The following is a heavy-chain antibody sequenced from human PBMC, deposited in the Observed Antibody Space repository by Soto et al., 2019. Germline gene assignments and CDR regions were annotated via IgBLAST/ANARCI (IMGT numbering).Heavy chain of an antibody. J-gene: IGHJ4*02. Sequence: VKLVESGGGVVQPGTSLRLSCTTSGFNVVMYGFHWVRQAPGKGLEWVASVWYDGSNEKYADSVKARFIISRDNSKNTIYLQMDSLTVEDTAVYYCVRDWSSNANAVNDNWGQGTLVTVSS. D-gene: IGHD1-1*01. CDR1: GFNVVMYG. CDR3: VRDWSSNANAVNDN. CDR2: VWYDGSNE. V-gene: IGHV3-33*01.